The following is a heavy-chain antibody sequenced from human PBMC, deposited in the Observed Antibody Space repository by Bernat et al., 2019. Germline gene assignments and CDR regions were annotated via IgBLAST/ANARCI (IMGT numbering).Heavy chain of an antibody. CDR1: GGSISSSSYY. Sequence: QLQLQESGPGLVKPSETLSLTCTVPGGSISSSSYYWGWIRQPPGKGLEWIGSIYYSGSTYYNPSLKSRVTISVATYKHQFYLKLSTVTAADTAVYYCERRSADCSGGSCNRGVDAFDIWGQGTLVTVSS. CDR2: IYYSGST. D-gene: IGHD2-15*01. V-gene: IGHV4-39*01. J-gene: IGHJ3*02. CDR3: ERRSADCSGGSCNRGVDAFDI.